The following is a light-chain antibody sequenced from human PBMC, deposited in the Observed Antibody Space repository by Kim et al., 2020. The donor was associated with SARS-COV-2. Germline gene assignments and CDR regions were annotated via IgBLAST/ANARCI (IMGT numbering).Light chain of an antibody. V-gene: IGKV1-39*01. CDR3: QHNYNAYRA. CDR1: QDINTF. Sequence: DIQMTQSPSSLSASVGDRVNITCRASQDINTFLNWYHHRPGRAPKLLIHTASSLQSGVPSRFSGSGSGTDFTLTISSLEPEDFASYYCQHNYNAYRAFGGGTKVEIK. J-gene: IGKJ4*01. CDR2: TAS.